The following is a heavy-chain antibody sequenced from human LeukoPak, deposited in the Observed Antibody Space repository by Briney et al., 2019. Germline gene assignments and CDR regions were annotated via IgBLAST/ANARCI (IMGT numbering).Heavy chain of an antibody. Sequence: SETLSLTCTVSGGSISSGDYYWSWIRQPPGKGLEWIGYIYYSGSTYYNPSLKSRVTIPVDTSKNQFSLKLSSVTAADTAVYYCASELPTTVTGDAFDIWGQGTMVTVSS. CDR2: IYYSGST. CDR1: GGSISSGDYY. V-gene: IGHV4-30-4*01. J-gene: IGHJ3*02. CDR3: ASELPTTVTGDAFDI. D-gene: IGHD4-17*01.